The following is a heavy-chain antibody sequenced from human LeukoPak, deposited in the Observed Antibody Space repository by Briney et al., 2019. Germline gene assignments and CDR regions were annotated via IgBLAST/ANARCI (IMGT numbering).Heavy chain of an antibody. V-gene: IGHV7-4-1*02. CDR3: VRGTPTPGMDY. D-gene: IGHD3-10*01. J-gene: IGHJ4*02. CDR2: IDTTTGNP. CDR1: GYPFIAHF. Sequence: GSVRVSCKASGYPFIAHFLNWVRQAPGQGLEWMGNIDTTTGNPRYAQDFTGRFVFSLDTSVSTAYLQITSLKADDTAAYYCVRGTPTPGMDYWGQGTQVTVSS.